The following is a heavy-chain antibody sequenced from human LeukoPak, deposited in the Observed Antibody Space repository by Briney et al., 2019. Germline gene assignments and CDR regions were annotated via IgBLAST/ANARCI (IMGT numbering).Heavy chain of an antibody. CDR3: AADLHYYGSGSFGPTLYYFDY. D-gene: IGHD3-10*01. V-gene: IGHV1-58*01. J-gene: IGHJ4*02. CDR1: GFTFTSSA. CDR2: IVVGSGNT. Sequence: ASVKVSCKASGFTFTSSAVQWVRQARGQRLEAIGWIVVGSGNTNYAQKFQERVTITRDMSTSTDYMALSSLRSEDTAVYYCAADLHYYGSGSFGPTLYYFDYWGQGTLVTVSS.